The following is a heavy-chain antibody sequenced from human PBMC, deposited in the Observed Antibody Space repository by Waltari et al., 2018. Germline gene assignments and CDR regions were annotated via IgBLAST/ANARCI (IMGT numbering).Heavy chain of an antibody. Sequence: QVQLQESGPGLVKPSGTLSLTCAVSGGSISSSNWWSWVRQPPGKGLEWIGEIYHSGVTNSIPSLKSRVPISVDKSKIQFSRQLSSVTAAATAVYYCPRTGSSSSCYPDAFDIWGQGTMVTVSS. D-gene: IGHD6-13*01. CDR1: GGSISSSNW. V-gene: IGHV4-4*02. J-gene: IGHJ3*02. CDR2: IYHSGVT. CDR3: PRTGSSSSCYPDAFDI.